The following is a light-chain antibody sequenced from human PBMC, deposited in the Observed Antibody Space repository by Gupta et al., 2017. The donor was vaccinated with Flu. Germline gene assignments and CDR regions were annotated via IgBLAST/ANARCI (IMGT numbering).Light chain of an antibody. CDR3: QQSCSVPWT. CDR1: QNIDNY. CDR2: SAS. V-gene: IGKV1-39*01. J-gene: IGKJ2*02. Sequence: DIHLTQSPSSLSASVGDRVTITCRASQNIDNYVNWYQVKPGEAPKFLIYSASKLESGVPTRFSGSGSATDFTLTISDLQPEDFATYFCQQSCSVPWTFGLGTKLEIK.